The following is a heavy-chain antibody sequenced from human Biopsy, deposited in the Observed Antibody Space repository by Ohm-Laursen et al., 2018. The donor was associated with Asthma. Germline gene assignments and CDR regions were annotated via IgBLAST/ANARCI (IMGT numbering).Heavy chain of an antibody. D-gene: IGHD3-9*01. CDR3: ARTYYDFLTGQVNDAFVI. V-gene: IGHV1-3*01. J-gene: IGHJ3*02. Sequence: ASVKVSCKTSGYTFISYAIHWVRQAPGQRLEWMGWVNAGNGNTKYSQKFQGRVTITRDTSASTAYMELSSLRSEDTAVYYCARTYYDFLTGQVNDAFVIWGQGTMVTVSS. CDR1: GYTFISYA. CDR2: VNAGNGNT.